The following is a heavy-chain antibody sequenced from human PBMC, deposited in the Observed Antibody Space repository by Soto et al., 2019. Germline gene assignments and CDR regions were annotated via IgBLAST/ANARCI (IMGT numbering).Heavy chain of an antibody. CDR2: ISYDGSNK. CDR1: GFTFSSYA. CDR3: AREPVAYCGGDCRTFDY. V-gene: IGHV3-30*14. J-gene: IGHJ4*02. Sequence: QVQLVESGGGVVQPGRSLRLSCAASGFTFSSYAMHWVRQAPGKGLEWVAVISYDGSNKYYADSVKGRFTISRDNSKNALDLQMNSLRAEDMAVYYCAREPVAYCGGDCRTFDYWGQGTLVTVSS. D-gene: IGHD2-21*02.